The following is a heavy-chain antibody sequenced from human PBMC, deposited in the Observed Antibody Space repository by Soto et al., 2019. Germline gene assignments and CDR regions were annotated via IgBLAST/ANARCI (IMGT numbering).Heavy chain of an antibody. V-gene: IGHV4-59*02. CDR3: AGRYGGNFDY. CDR2: IYYSGST. Sequence: PAETLSLTCAVSVASVNSYYWIWIRQPPGKGLEWIGYIYYSGSTNYNPSLKSRVTISVDTSKNQFSLKLSSVTAADTAVYYCAGRYGGNFDYWGQGTLVTVSS. D-gene: IGHD1-26*01. CDR1: VASVNSYY. J-gene: IGHJ4*02.